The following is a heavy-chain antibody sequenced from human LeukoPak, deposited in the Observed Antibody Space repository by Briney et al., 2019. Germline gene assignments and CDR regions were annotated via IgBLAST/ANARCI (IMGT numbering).Heavy chain of an antibody. CDR1: GFTFSTYS. V-gene: IGHV3-21*01. CDR3: ARVMTTVTKAFDY. CDR2: ISNGSSYI. D-gene: IGHD4-17*01. J-gene: IGHJ4*02. Sequence: GGSLKLSCAASGFTFSTYSMNWVRQAPGKGLEWVASISNGSSYIYYADSVKGRFTISRDNAKNSLYLQMNSLRAEDTAVYYCARVMTTVTKAFDYWGQGTLVTVSS.